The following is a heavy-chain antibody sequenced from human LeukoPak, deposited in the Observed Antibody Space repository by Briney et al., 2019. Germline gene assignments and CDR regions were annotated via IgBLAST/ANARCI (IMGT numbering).Heavy chain of an antibody. Sequence: PSETLSLTCTVSGGSISTYYWSWIRQPPGKGLEWIGHIYYSGSTNYNPSLKSRVTISVDTSNNHFSLKLSSVTAADTAVYYCARQGYDNWFDPWGQGTLVTVSS. J-gene: IGHJ5*02. D-gene: IGHD6-13*01. V-gene: IGHV4-59*08. CDR3: ARQGYDNWFDP. CDR1: GGSISTYY. CDR2: IYYSGST.